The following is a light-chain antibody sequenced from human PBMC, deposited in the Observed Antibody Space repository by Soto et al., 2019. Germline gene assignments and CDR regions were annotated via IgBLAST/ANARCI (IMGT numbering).Light chain of an antibody. Sequence: EIVLTQSPATLSLSPVERATLSCRASQSISRFVAWYQQKPGQSPRLLIYDASKRATGIPARFSGSGSGTDFTLTISSLEPEDFAVYYCQQRGNWPLTFGEGTKVDIK. V-gene: IGKV3-11*01. CDR1: QSISRF. CDR3: QQRGNWPLT. J-gene: IGKJ4*01. CDR2: DAS.